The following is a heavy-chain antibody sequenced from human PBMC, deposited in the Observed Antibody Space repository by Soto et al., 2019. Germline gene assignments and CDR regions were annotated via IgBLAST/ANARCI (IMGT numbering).Heavy chain of an antibody. CDR1: GGSFSRGGYS. CDR3: ARVPDY. Sequence: QLQLQESGSGLWKPSQTLSLTCAVSGGSFSRGGYSWSWIRQPPGKGLEWIGYIYHSGSTYYNPSLKSRVTISVDRSKNQFSLKLSSVTAADTAVYYCARVPDYWGQGTLVTVSS. CDR2: IYHSGST. V-gene: IGHV4-30-2*01. J-gene: IGHJ4*02.